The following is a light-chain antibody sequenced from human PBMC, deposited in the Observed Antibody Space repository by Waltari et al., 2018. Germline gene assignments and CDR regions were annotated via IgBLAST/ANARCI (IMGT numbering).Light chain of an antibody. V-gene: IGLV7-46*01. CDR2: DTN. CDR1: TGHLTRDHY. J-gene: IGLJ1*01. CDR3: SVAYSGVFV. Sequence: QAVVTQEPSLTVSPGGTVTLTCGSSTGHLTRDHYPYWFQQKPGQAPRTLIYDTNNQHSWTPGRFSGSLLGGKAALTLSGAQPEDEAEYYCSVAYSGVFVFGTGTKVTVL.